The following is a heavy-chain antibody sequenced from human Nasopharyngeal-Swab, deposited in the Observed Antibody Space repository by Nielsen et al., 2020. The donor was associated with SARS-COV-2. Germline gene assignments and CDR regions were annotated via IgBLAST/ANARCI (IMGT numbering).Heavy chain of an antibody. V-gene: IGHV3-23*01. CDR2: ISGSGDST. CDR3: AKTLGQQLGYYYYYYMDV. J-gene: IGHJ6*03. D-gene: IGHD6-13*01. Sequence: VRQMPGKGLEWVSVISGSGDSTYYADSVKGRFTISRDNSKNTVYLQMSSLRAEDTAVYYCAKTLGQQLGYYYYYYMDVWGKGTTVTVSS.